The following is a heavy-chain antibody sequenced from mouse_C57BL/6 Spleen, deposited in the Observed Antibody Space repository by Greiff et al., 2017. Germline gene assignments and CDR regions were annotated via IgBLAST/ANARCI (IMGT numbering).Heavy chain of an antibody. CDR2: IDPSDSYT. V-gene: IGHV1-59*01. CDR3: AKYGYDGGYAMDY. D-gene: IGHD2-2*01. Sequence: QVQLQQPGAALVRPGTSVKLSCKASGYTFTSYWMHWVKQRPGQGLEWIGVIDPSDSYTNYNQKFKGKATLTVDTSSSTAYMQLSSLTSEDSAVYSCAKYGYDGGYAMDYWGQGTSVTVSS. J-gene: IGHJ4*01. CDR1: GYTFTSYW.